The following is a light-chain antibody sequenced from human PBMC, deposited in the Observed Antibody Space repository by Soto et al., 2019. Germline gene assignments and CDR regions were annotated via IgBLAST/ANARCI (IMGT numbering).Light chain of an antibody. CDR2: GAS. CDR3: HHYET. V-gene: IGKV3-15*01. Sequence: EILMTQSPATLSVSPGERATLSCRASQSVRSNLAWYQQKPGQAPRLLIYGASTRATGIPARFSGSGSGTEFTLTISRLEPEDFTVYYCHHYETFGQGTKVDIK. J-gene: IGKJ1*01. CDR1: QSVRSN.